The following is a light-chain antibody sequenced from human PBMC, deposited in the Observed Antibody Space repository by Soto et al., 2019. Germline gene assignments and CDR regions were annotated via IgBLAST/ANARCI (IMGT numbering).Light chain of an antibody. CDR1: SSDVGDFEH. Sequence: QSVLTQPPSVSGSPGQSVTISCTVTSSDVGDFEHVSWYQQAPGTGPKLVIYDVTNRPSGVPDRFSGSKSGNTPSLTISGLQAEDEADYYCSSYAGSNKPYVFGTGTKVTVL. CDR2: DVT. V-gene: IGLV2-18*02. J-gene: IGLJ1*01. CDR3: SSYAGSNKPYV.